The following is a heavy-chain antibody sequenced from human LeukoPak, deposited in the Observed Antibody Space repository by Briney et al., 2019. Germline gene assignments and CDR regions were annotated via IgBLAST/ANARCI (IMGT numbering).Heavy chain of an antibody. D-gene: IGHD1-1*01. CDR1: GFPFGSYS. V-gene: IGHV3-48*01. J-gene: IGHJ4*02. CDR2: ISASGGNI. CDR3: VRVKGTYFDF. Sequence: GGSLRLSCAVSGFPFGSYSMNWVRQAPGKGLEWISYISASGGNIFYLDAVRGRFTVSRDNAMNSLFLQMNRPRAEDTAIYYCVRVKGTYFDFWGQGTLVTVSS.